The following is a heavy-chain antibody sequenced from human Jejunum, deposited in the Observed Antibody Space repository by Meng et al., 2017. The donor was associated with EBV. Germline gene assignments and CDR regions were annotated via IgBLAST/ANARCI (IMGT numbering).Heavy chain of an antibody. CDR3: ARPISGYTYYFDY. D-gene: IGHD5-18*01. CDR2: VNPNSGVT. J-gene: IGHJ4*02. CDR1: GYTFTDYY. V-gene: IGHV1-2*06. Sequence: QVQLVQSGTEVEESGASGKVSCKASGYTFTDYYLHWVRQAPGQGLEWMGRVNPNSGVTNYAEKFQGRVTMTRDTSISTSYMEVSRLTSDDTAVYYCARPISGYTYYFDYWGQGTLVTVSS.